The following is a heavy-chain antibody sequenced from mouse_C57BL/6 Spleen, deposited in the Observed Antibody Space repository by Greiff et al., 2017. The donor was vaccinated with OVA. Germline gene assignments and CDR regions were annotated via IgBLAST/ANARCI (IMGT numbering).Heavy chain of an antibody. CDR1: GYTFTDYY. CDR2: IFPGSGST. J-gene: IGHJ2*01. D-gene: IGHD4-1*01. V-gene: IGHV1-75*01. Sequence: QVHVKQSGPELVKPGASVKISCKASGYTFTDYYINWVKQRPGQGLEWIGWIFPGSGSTYYNEKFKGKATLTVDKSSSTAYMLLSSLTSEDSAVYFCARELGRVNYFDYWGQGTTLTVSS. CDR3: ARELGRVNYFDY.